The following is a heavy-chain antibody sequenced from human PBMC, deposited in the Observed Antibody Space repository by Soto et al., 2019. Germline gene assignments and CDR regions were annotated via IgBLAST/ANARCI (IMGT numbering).Heavy chain of an antibody. J-gene: IGHJ4*02. D-gene: IGHD3-22*01. V-gene: IGHV3-73*01. CDR2: IRSKANSYAT. CDR3: STQPYDRSQVDY. CDR1: GFTFSGSA. Sequence: GGSLRLSCAASGFTFSGSAMHWVRQASGKGLEWVGRIRSKANSYATAYAASVKGRFTISRDDSKNTAYLQMNSLKTEDTAVYYCSTQPYDRSQVDYWGQGTLVTVSS.